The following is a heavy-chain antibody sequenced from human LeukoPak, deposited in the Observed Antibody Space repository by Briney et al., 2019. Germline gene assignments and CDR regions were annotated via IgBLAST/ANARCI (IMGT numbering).Heavy chain of an antibody. Sequence: SVRVSCKASGGTFSSYAISWVRQAPGQGLEWMGRIIPIFGTANYAQKFQGRVTITTDESTSTAYMELSSLRSEDTAVYYCARAIAPHSGSYLFYWGQGTLVTVSS. CDR2: IIPIFGTA. CDR3: ARAIAPHSGSYLFY. J-gene: IGHJ4*02. D-gene: IGHD1-26*01. CDR1: GGTFSSYA. V-gene: IGHV1-69*05.